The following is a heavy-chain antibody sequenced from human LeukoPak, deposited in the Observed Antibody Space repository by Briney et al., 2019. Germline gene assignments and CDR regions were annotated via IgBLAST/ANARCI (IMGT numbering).Heavy chain of an antibody. J-gene: IGHJ4*02. CDR1: ASIFRSHA. Sequence: GPSLRPSCAASASIFRSHAMSWVHHAPRKGLEWVSAISASGEGTYHADSVKGPFTISRDNSENTLFLQMDNLRLEDTAVYYCAIVHCRRTTCPRTFGSWGQGTLVTVSS. V-gene: IGHV3-23*01. D-gene: IGHD2-2*01. CDR3: AIVHCRRTTCPRTFGS. CDR2: ISASGEGT.